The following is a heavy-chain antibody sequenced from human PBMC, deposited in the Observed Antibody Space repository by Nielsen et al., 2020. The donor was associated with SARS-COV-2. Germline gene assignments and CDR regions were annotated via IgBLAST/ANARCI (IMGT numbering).Heavy chain of an antibody. V-gene: IGHV3-21*04. CDR1: GFTFSSYS. J-gene: IGHJ3*02. CDR2: ISSSSSYT. CDR3: ARDEYEGAFDI. D-gene: IGHD2-2*01. Sequence: GGSLRLSCAASGFTFSSYSMNWVRQAPGKGLEWVSSISSSSSYTNYADSVKGRFTISRDNAKNSLYLQMNSLRAEDTAVYYCARDEYEGAFDIWGQGTMVTVSS.